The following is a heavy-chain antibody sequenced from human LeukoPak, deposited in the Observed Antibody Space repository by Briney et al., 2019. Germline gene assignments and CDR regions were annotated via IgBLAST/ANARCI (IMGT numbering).Heavy chain of an antibody. CDR3: ARDQEGIDY. Sequence: ASVKVSCKVSGYTLTELSMHWVRQAPGKGLEWMGGFDPEDGETIYAQKFQGRVTVTRDTSTSTVHMELSGLRSEDTAVYYCARDQEGIDYWGQGTLVTVSS. V-gene: IGHV1-24*01. CDR1: GYTLTELS. CDR2: FDPEDGET. J-gene: IGHJ4*02.